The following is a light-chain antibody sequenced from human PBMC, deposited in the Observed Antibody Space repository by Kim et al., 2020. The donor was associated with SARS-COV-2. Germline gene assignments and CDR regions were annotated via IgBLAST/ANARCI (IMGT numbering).Light chain of an antibody. CDR3: QQSYSTPRS. Sequence: AAVGDRVTITCRASQSISSYLNWYQQKPGTAPKLLIYAASSLQSGVPSRFSGSGSGTDFTLTISSLQPEDFATYDCQQSYSTPRSFGQGTKVDIK. J-gene: IGKJ1*01. CDR1: QSISSY. V-gene: IGKV1-39*01. CDR2: AAS.